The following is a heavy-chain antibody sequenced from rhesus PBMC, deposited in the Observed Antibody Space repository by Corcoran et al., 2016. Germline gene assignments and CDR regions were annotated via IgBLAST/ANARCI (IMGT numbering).Heavy chain of an antibody. D-gene: IGHD2-21*01. Sequence: QVQLQESGPGLVKPSETLSLTCAVSGGSISDDYYWSWIRQPPGKGLEWIGRISGSGGSTDYNPSLKSRVTISTDTSKNQFSLKLSSVTAADTAVYYCARSVLVVVAMWDYFDYWGQGVLVTVSS. CDR1: GGSISDDYY. CDR3: ARSVLVVVAMWDYFDY. CDR2: ISGSGGST. J-gene: IGHJ4*01. V-gene: IGHV4-173*01.